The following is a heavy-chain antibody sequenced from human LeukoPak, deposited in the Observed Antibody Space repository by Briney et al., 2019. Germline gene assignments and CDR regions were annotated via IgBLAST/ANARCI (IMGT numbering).Heavy chain of an antibody. J-gene: IGHJ4*02. Sequence: SQTLSLTCAISGDSVSSNSAAWNWIRQSPSRGLEWLGRTYYRSKWYNDYAVSVKGRITINPDTSKNQFSLQLDSVTPEDTAVYYCARYHSRIGYSSSPYFDYWGQGTLVTVSS. CDR2: TYYRSKWYN. V-gene: IGHV6-1*01. CDR3: ARYHSRIGYSSSPYFDY. CDR1: GDSVSSNSAA. D-gene: IGHD6-6*01.